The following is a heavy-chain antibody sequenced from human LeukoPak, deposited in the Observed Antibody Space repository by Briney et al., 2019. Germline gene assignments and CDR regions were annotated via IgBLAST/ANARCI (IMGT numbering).Heavy chain of an antibody. CDR3: ARERGYDSWSGSRVLFDH. V-gene: IGHV3-48*01. D-gene: IGHD3-3*01. CDR1: GFTFSSYD. CDR2: ISSRGTTM. J-gene: IGHJ4*02. Sequence: GGSLRLSCAASGFTFSSYDMNWVRQAPGKGPEWVSYISSRGTTMYYADSVKGRFTISRDNAKNSLYLQMNSLRAEDTAVYYCARERGYDSWSGSRVLFDHWGQGTLVTVSS.